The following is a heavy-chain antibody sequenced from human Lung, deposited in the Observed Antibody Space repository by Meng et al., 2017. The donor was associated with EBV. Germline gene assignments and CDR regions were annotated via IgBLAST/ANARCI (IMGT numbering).Heavy chain of an antibody. J-gene: IGHJ5*02. Sequence: GPRLVHTAAVPDLPGSVSGSAAATSTCRHCVRHPPGMGLEWIGEFYDSDTTNYHPSLNSRVTMSLDKSKNQFSLKLTSVTAADTAVYYCARDGRNGNYGSYWFDPWGQGTLVTVSS. D-gene: IGHD3-10*01. CDR2: FYDSDTT. V-gene: IGHV4-4*02. CDR1: GSAAATSTC. CDR3: ARDGRNGNYGSYWFDP.